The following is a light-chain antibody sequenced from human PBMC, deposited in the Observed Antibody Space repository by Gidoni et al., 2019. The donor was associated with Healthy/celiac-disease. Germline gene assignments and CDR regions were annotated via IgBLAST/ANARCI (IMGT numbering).Light chain of an antibody. Sequence: QLVLTHSPSASASLGAPVKLTGSLSSGHSSYAIAWHQQQPEKGPRYLMTLNSVGSHSKGDVLPDRCSGSSSGSERYLTISSLQSEDEADYYCQTWGTCIRVFGGGTKLTVL. V-gene: IGLV4-69*01. CDR2: LNSVGSH. CDR3: QTWGTCIRV. CDR1: SGHSSYA. J-gene: IGLJ3*02.